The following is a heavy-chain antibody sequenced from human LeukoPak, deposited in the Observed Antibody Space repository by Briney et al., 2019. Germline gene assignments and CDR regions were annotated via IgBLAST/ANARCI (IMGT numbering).Heavy chain of an antibody. J-gene: IGHJ3*02. V-gene: IGHV4-59*01. D-gene: IGHD5-18*01. Sequence: PSETLSLTCAVSGGSISSYYWSWIRQPPGKGLEWIGYIYYSGSTNYNPSLKSRVTISVDTSKNQFSLKLSSVTAADTAVYYCAREMGKGYSYGYATNDAFDIWGQGTMVTVSS. CDR1: GGSISSYY. CDR3: AREMGKGYSYGYATNDAFDI. CDR2: IYYSGST.